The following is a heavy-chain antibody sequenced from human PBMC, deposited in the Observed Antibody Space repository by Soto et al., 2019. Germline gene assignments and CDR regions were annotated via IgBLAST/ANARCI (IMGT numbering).Heavy chain of an antibody. CDR3: ARHAATYYDFWSGYHVDY. Sequence: SETLSLTCTVSGGSISSYYWSWIRQPPGKGLEWIGYIYYSGSTNYNPSLKSRVTISVDKSKNQFSLKLSSVTAADTAVYYCARHAATYYDFWSGYHVDYWGQGTLVTVSS. D-gene: IGHD3-3*01. CDR2: IYYSGST. J-gene: IGHJ4*02. V-gene: IGHV4-59*08. CDR1: GGSISSYY.